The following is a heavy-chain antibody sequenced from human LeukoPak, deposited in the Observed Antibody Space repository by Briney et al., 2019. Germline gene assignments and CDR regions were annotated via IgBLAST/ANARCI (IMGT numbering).Heavy chain of an antibody. V-gene: IGHV1-8*01. D-gene: IGHD1-26*01. CDR1: GYTFTSYD. J-gene: IGHJ1*01. CDR3: ARGKTSGSYYGYFQH. CDR2: MNPNSGNT. Sequence: GASVKVSCKASGYTFTSYDINWVRQATGQGLEWMGWMNPNSGNTGYAQKFQGRVTMIRNTSISTAYMELSSLRSEDTAVYYCARGKTSGSYYGYFQHWGQGTLVTVSS.